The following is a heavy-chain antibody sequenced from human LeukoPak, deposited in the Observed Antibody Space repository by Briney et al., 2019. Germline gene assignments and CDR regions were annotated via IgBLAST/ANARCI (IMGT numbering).Heavy chain of an antibody. CDR1: GFTFDDYG. J-gene: IGHJ3*02. D-gene: IGHD3-10*01. Sequence: GGSLRLSCAASGFTFDDYGMSWVRQAPGKGLEWVSGINWNGGSTGYADSVKGRFTISRDNAKNSLYLQMNSLRAEDTALHYCARDPYYGSGSYAAFDIWGQGTMVTVSS. V-gene: IGHV3-20*04. CDR3: ARDPYYGSGSYAAFDI. CDR2: INWNGGST.